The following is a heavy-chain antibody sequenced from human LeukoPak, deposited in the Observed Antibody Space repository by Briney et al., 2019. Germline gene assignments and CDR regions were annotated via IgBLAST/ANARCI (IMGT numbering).Heavy chain of an antibody. J-gene: IGHJ4*02. D-gene: IGHD4-23*01. V-gene: IGHV3-48*02. CDR3: ARVAAGYSVNYFDY. CDR2: ISTGSSTT. CDR1: GFTFSTYW. Sequence: GGSLRLSCSASGFTFSTYWMNWVRQAPGKGLEWVSYISTGSSTTYYADSVKGRFTISRDNVENSLYLQMNSLRDEDTAVYYCARVAAGYSVNYFDYWGQGTLVTVSS.